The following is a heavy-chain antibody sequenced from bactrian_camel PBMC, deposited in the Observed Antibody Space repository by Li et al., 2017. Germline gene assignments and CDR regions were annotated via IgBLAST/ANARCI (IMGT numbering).Heavy chain of an antibody. J-gene: IGHJ4*01. CDR2: LRRFGSIRYDT. V-gene: IGHV3S40*01. Sequence: VQLVESGGGLVRPGGSHILSCAASGFRSSRYYLSWIRQAPGKGLEWVSTERPLRRFGSIRYDTDYADSVKGRFSISRDNAKMTVYLQMDSLKPEDTAVYYCVRGPGVDYGFADWGQGTQVTVS. CDR3: VRGPGVDYGFAD. CDR1: GFRSSRYY. D-gene: IGHD5*01.